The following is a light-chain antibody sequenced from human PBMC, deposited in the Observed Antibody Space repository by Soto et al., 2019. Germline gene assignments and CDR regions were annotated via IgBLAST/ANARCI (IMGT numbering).Light chain of an antibody. CDR3: QQYGSSPRT. CDR2: GAS. Sequence: EIVLTQSPGTLSLSPGERATLSCRASQSVSSSYLAGYQQKPGQAPRLLIYGASSRATGIPDRFSGSGSGTDFTLTISRLELEDFAVYYCQQYGSSPRTFGQGTKLEIK. J-gene: IGKJ2*01. V-gene: IGKV3-20*01. CDR1: QSVSSSY.